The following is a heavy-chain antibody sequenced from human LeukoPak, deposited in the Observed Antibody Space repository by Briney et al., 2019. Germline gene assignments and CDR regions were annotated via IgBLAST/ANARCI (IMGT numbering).Heavy chain of an antibody. CDR2: ISGSGGST. CDR3: AKDPRRAWFGEAFDY. D-gene: IGHD3-10*01. V-gene: IGHV3-23*01. CDR1: GFTFSSYG. Sequence: GGSLRLSCAASGFTFSSYGMHWVRQAPGKGLEWVSAISGSGGSTYYADSVKGRFTITRDNSKNTLYVQMNSLRAEDTAVYYCAKDPRRAWFGEAFDYWGQGTLVTVSS. J-gene: IGHJ4*02.